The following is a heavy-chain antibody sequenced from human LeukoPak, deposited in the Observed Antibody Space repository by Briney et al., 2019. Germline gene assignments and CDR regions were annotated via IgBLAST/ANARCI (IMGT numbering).Heavy chain of an antibody. V-gene: IGHV3-30*02. CDR1: GFTFSSYG. CDR2: IRYDGSNK. J-gene: IGHJ4*02. D-gene: IGHD5/OR15-5a*01. CDR3: AKDAGTVSYSYYFDY. Sequence: GGSLRLSCAASGFTFSSYGMHWVRQAPGKGLEWVAFIRYDGSNKYYADSVKGRFTISRDNSKNTLYLQMNSLRTEDTAVYYCAKDAGTVSYSYYFDYWGQGTLVTVSS.